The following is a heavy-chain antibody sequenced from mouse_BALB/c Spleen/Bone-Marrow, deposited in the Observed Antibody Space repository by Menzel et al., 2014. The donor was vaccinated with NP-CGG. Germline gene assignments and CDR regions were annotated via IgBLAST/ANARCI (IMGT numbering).Heavy chain of an antibody. J-gene: IGHJ1*01. Sequence: QVQLQQSGVELVKPGASVKLSCKASGNTFTSYDINWVRQRPEQGLEWIGWTFPGDSTTKYNEKFKGKATLSTDKSSSTVHMQLSRLTSEDSAVYFCVRSRLRDWYFDVWGAGTTVNISS. CDR3: VRSRLRDWYFDV. CDR2: TFPGDSTT. CDR1: GNTFTSYD. V-gene: IGHV1-85*01. D-gene: IGHD1-2*01.